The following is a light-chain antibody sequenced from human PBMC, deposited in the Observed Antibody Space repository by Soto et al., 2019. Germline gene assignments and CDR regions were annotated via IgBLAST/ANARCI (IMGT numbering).Light chain of an antibody. CDR1: QSIDSRY. J-gene: IGKJ2*01. CDR2: ATS. CDR3: QQYHASSYT. V-gene: IGKV3-20*01. Sequence: EIVLTQSPGTLSLSPGERATLSCRASQSIDSRYLAWYQQKPGQAPRLLIYATSSRATGIPDRFSGSGSGTDFTLTISRLEPADFAVFYCQQYHASSYTFGQGTKLEIK.